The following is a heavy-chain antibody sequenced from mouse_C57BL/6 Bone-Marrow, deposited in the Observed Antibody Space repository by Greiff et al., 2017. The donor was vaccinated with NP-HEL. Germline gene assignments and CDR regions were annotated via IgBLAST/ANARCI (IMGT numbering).Heavy chain of an antibody. V-gene: IGHV5-6*01. CDR2: ISSGGSYT. Sequence: VQLKESGGDLVKPGGSLKLSCAASGFTFSSYGMSWVRQTPDKRLEWVATISSGGSYTYYPDSVKGRFTISRDNAKNNMDLQMSSLKSEDTAMYYCSPQATFAYWGQGTLVTVSA. CDR3: SPQATFAY. J-gene: IGHJ3*01. D-gene: IGHD3-2*02. CDR1: GFTFSSYG.